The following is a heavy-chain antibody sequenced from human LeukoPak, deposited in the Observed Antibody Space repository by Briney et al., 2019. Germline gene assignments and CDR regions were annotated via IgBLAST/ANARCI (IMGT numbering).Heavy chain of an antibody. CDR1: GFTVSSDS. D-gene: IGHD3-22*01. CDR2: ISSSSSYI. Sequence: GGSLRLSCAASGFTVSSDSMNWVRQAPGKGLEWVSSISSSSSYIYYADSVKGRFNISRDNSKNTLSLQMNSLRAEDTAVYYCAKDMDYYDSSGYFLYFDYWGQGTLVTVSS. CDR3: AKDMDYYDSSGYFLYFDY. J-gene: IGHJ4*02. V-gene: IGHV3-21*04.